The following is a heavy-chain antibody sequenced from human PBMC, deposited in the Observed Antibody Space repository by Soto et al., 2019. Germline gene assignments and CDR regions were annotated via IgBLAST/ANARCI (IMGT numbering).Heavy chain of an antibody. CDR2: IYYSGST. V-gene: IGHV4-59*08. CDR3: ARHIPGPYYYDSSGSQGFDY. Sequence: PSETLSLTCTVSGGSISSYYWSWIRQPPGKGLEWIGYIYYSGSTNYNPSLKSRVTISVDTSKNQFSLKLSSVTAADTAVYYCARHIPGPYYYDSSGSQGFDYWGQGTLVTVSS. J-gene: IGHJ4*02. D-gene: IGHD3-22*01. CDR1: GGSISSYY.